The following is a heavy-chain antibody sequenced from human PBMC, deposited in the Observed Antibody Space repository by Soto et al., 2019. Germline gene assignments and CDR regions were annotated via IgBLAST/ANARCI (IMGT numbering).Heavy chain of an antibody. J-gene: IGHJ4*02. D-gene: IGHD5-12*01. CDR1: GFTFSSYA. CDR2: ISYDGSNK. CDR3: ARENLDGYTQSPPFDY. V-gene: IGHV3-30-3*01. Sequence: QVQLVESGGGVVQPGRSLRLSCAASGFTFSSYAMHWVRQAPGKGLEWVAVISYDGSNKYYADSVKGRFTISRDNSKNTMYLQMNSLRAEDTAVYYCARENLDGYTQSPPFDYWGQGTLVTVSS.